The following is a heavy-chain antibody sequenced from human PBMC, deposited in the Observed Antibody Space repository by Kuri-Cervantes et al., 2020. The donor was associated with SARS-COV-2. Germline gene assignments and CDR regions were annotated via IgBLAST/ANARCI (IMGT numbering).Heavy chain of an antibody. CDR1: GFTVSSNY. D-gene: IGHD1-1*01. Sequence: GGSLRLSCAASGFTVSSNYMSWVRQAPGKGLEWVSVIYSGGSTYYADSVKGRLTISRDNSQNTLFLQMNSLRDEDTAVYYCVKGDRGFVLDPPLSHYFDHWGQGILVTVSS. J-gene: IGHJ4*02. V-gene: IGHV3-66*01. CDR3: VKGDRGFVLDPPLSHYFDH. CDR2: IYSGGST.